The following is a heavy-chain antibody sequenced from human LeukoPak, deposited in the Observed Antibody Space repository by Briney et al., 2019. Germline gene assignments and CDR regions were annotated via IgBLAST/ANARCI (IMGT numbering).Heavy chain of an antibody. CDR2: IYYSGST. V-gene: IGHV4-59*01. Sequence: NPSETLSLTCTVSGGSISSYYWSWIRQPPGKGLEWIGYIYYSGSTNYNPSLKSRVTISVDTSKNQFSLKLSSVTAADTAVYYCASGYCGGDCNWFDPWGQGTLVTVSS. CDR1: GGSISSYY. J-gene: IGHJ5*02. D-gene: IGHD2-21*02. CDR3: ASGYCGGDCNWFDP.